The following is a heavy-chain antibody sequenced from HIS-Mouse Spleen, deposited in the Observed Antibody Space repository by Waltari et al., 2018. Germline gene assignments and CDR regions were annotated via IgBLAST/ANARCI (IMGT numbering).Heavy chain of an antibody. Sequence: QVQLQESGPGLVKPSETLSLTCTVSGGSISSYYWSWIRQPAGKGLEWIGRIYTSGSTHYNPSLKSRVTMSVDTSKNQFSLKLSSGTAADTAVYYCARDFHDFWSGYYGGDKKHDAFDIWGQGTMVTVSS. CDR1: GGSISSYY. CDR3: ARDFHDFWSGYYGGDKKHDAFDI. J-gene: IGHJ3*02. D-gene: IGHD3-3*01. CDR2: IYTSGST. V-gene: IGHV4-4*07.